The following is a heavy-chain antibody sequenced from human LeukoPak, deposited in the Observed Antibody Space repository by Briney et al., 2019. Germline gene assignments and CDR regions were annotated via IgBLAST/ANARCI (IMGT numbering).Heavy chain of an antibody. CDR1: GFTFSSYW. CDR3: AKTVIDTTHFDC. D-gene: IGHD1-1*01. CDR2: IKQDGSEK. Sequence: GGSLRLSCAASGFTFSSYWMSWVRQAPGKGLEWVANIKQDGSEKYYVDSVKGRFTISRDNAKSLLYLQMNSLRAEDTAVYYCAKTVIDTTHFDCWGQGTLVTVS. V-gene: IGHV3-7*03. J-gene: IGHJ4*02.